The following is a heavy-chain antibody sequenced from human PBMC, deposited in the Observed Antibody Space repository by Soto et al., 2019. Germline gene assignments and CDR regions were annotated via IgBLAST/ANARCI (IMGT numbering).Heavy chain of an antibody. D-gene: IGHD6-25*01. V-gene: IGHV3-30*18. J-gene: IGHJ4*02. Sequence: GGSLRLSCVASGFTLRTSGMHWVRQAPSKGLEWVAVISHDGSNQFYAESVKGRFTISRDNSKNMLYLQMNSLRAGDSAVYFCAKDSSAAFDYWGQGTVVTVSS. CDR3: AKDSSAAFDY. CDR1: GFTLRTSG. CDR2: ISHDGSNQ.